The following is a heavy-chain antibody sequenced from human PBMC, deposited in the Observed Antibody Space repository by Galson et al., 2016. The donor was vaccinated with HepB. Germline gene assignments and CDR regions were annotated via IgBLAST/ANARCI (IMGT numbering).Heavy chain of an antibody. D-gene: IGHD2-21*01. CDR3: ARDAFPGCACDS. CDR1: GFPFSTYG. J-gene: IGHJ3*02. Sequence: SLRLSCAASGFPFSTYGMHWVRQAPGKGLEWVAVIWYDGSNQYYADSVKGRFTISRDISKNTLYLQMNSLRAEDTALYYCARDAFPGCACDSWGQGPMVTVSS. CDR2: IWYDGSNQ. V-gene: IGHV3-33*01.